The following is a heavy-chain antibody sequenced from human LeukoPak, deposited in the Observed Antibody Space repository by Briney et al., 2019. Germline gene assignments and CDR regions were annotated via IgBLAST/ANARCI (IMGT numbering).Heavy chain of an antibody. D-gene: IGHD4-17*01. CDR2: IWHSGTT. Sequence: SGTLSLTCAVSGASIISNNWWSWVRQPSGKGLEWIGEIWHSGTTNYNPSLKSRVTISVDNSKNQFSLKLNSVTAADTAVYYCMGADYGGRWGQGTLVTVSS. J-gene: IGHJ4*02. CDR1: GASIISNNW. V-gene: IGHV4-4*02. CDR3: MGADYGGR.